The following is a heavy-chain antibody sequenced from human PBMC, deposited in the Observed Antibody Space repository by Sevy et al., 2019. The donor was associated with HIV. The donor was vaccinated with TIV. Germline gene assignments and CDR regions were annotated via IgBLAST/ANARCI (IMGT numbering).Heavy chain of an antibody. CDR2: ISSSSSTI. CDR3: ARGGSRRGGSYYDFWSGYLGDAFDI. V-gene: IGHV3-48*02. D-gene: IGHD3-3*01. CDR1: GFTFSSYS. Sequence: GGSLRLSCAASGFTFSSYSMNWVRQAPGKGLEWVSYISSSSSTIYYADSVKGRFTISRDNAKNSLYLQMNSLRDEDTAVYYCARGGSRRGGSYYDFWSGYLGDAFDIWGQGTMVTVS. J-gene: IGHJ3*02.